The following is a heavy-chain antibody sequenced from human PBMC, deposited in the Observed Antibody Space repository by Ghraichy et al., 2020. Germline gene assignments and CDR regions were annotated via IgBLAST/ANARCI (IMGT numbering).Heavy chain of an antibody. CDR2: ISGSGDKT. CDR1: GFTFSSYG. J-gene: IGHJ6*02. D-gene: IGHD1-26*01. V-gene: IGHV3-23*01. CDR3: AKEGRCYYYHYYGMDV. Sequence: GGSLRLSCAASGFTFSSYGMSWVRQAPGKGLEWVSAISGSGDKTFYAASVKGRFTTSRDNSKNTLYLQMNSLRAEDTAVYYCAKEGRCYYYHYYGMDVWGQGTTVTVP.